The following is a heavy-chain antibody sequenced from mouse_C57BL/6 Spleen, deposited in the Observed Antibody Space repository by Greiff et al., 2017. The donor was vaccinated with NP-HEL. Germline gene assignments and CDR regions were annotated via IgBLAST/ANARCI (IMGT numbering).Heavy chain of an antibody. D-gene: IGHD1-1*01. CDR2: IYPRSGNT. V-gene: IGHV1-81*01. CDR1: GYTFTSYG. Sequence: VQLQQSGAELARPGASVKLSCKASGYTFTSYGISWVKQRTGQGLEWIGEIYPRSGNTYYNEKFKGKATLTADKSSSTAYIELRSLTSEDSAVYFCARDYGSSQGFDYWGQGTTLTVSS. CDR3: ARDYGSSQGFDY. J-gene: IGHJ2*01.